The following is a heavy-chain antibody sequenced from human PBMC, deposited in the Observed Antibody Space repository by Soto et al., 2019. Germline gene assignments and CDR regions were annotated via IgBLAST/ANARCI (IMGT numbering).Heavy chain of an antibody. CDR1: GGSVNTEDYY. J-gene: IGHJ5*02. V-gene: IGHV4-31*03. Sequence: PSETLSLTCTVSGGSVNTEDYYWTWIRQHPGKGLEWIGSISYAGSTYFTPSLLSRLTMSVDTSNNQFSLMLTSVTAADTAVYYCARVGPWVPYYYDSSPYTFENWFDPWGQGTLVTVSS. CDR2: ISYAGST. CDR3: ARVGPWVPYYYDSSPYTFENWFDP. D-gene: IGHD3-22*01.